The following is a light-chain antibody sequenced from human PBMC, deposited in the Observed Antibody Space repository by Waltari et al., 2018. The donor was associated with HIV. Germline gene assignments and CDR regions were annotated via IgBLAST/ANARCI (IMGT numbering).Light chain of an antibody. Sequence: YDVTQARSVSVTLGQTAKITCGGNYIGTTSVHWYQQRPGQAPTLVSFADSGRPSGVPYRFSGSSSGKLATLSINRVQSGDEADYYCQVWDSGAVIFGGGTKLTV. V-gene: IGLV3-9*01. CDR1: YIGTTS. J-gene: IGLJ2*01. CDR3: QVWDSGAVI. CDR2: ADS.